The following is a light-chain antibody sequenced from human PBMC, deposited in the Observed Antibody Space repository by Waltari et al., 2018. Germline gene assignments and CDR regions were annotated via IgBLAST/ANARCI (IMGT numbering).Light chain of an antibody. CDR2: YDT. CDR3: QVWDSDSDHPV. CDR1: NLERKS. V-gene: IGLV3-21*04. Sequence: SYVLTQPPSVSVAPGNTATIACGGNNLERKSVHWYQQKPGQTPVAVISYDTERPSGMCERVSGSNSGNTATLTISRGEAGDEADYYCQVWDSDSDHPVFGGGTKLTVL. J-gene: IGLJ3*02.